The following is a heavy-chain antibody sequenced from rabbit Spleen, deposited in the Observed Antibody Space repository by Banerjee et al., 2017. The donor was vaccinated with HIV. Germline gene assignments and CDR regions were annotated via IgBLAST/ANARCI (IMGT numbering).Heavy chain of an antibody. D-gene: IGHD2-1*01. Sequence: QSLEESGGDMVKPGASLTLTCTASGFSFSNSYYICWVRQAPGKGPEWIGCIYPDGSGNTASARWAKGPFTISKTSLTTVTSQMANLTTAGTAASFWARGFGARTELITGYYLNLWGPGTLVTVS. V-gene: IGHV1S40*01. CDR3: ARGFGARTELITGYYLNL. CDR2: IYPDGSGNT. CDR1: GFSFSNSYY. J-gene: IGHJ4*01.